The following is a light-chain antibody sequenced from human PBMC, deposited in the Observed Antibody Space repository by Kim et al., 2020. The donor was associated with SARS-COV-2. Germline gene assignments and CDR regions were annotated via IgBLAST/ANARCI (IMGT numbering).Light chain of an antibody. J-gene: IGLJ2*01. Sequence: SSELTQDPAVSVALGQTVRITCQGDSLRSYYATWYQQKPGQAPILVIYGKNNRPSGIPDRFSGSSSGNTASLTITGTPAGDEADYYWNSRDSNDNVVFGG. CDR3: NSRDSNDNVV. CDR1: SLRSYY. CDR2: GKN. V-gene: IGLV3-19*01.